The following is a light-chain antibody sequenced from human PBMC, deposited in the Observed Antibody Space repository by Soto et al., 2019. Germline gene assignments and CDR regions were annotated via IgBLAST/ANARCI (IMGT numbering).Light chain of an antibody. Sequence: IQLTQSPSSLSASIGDRVTITCRASQGISNYLAWYQQKPGKAPKLLIYGAVTLQSGVPSRFSGSGSGTDFTLTIRSLQTDDLATYYCQQLNNFPPFTFGPGTKVDLK. CDR2: GAV. J-gene: IGKJ3*01. V-gene: IGKV1-9*01. CDR1: QGISNY. CDR3: QQLNNFPPFT.